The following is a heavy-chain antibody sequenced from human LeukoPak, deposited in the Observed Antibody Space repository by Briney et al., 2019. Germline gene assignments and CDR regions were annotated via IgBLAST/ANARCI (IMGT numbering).Heavy chain of an antibody. D-gene: IGHD3-22*01. J-gene: IGHJ4*02. Sequence: SETLSLTCTVSGGSISNYYWSWIRQPAGKGLEWIGLIYTSGSTNYNPSLKSRVTMSVDTSKKQFSLKLSSVTAADTAVYYCARTPMYYYDNSGYYNWGQGTLVTVSS. V-gene: IGHV4-4*07. CDR1: GGSISNYY. CDR2: IYTSGST. CDR3: ARTPMYYYDNSGYYN.